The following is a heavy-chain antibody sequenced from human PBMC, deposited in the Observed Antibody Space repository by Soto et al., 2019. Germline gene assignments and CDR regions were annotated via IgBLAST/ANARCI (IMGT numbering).Heavy chain of an antibody. CDR2: IYHSGST. CDR1: GGSVSSGSYY. Sequence: QVQLQESGPGLVKPSETLSLTCTVSGGSVSSGSYYWGWIRQPPGKGLEWIGYIYHSGSTNYNPSLQSRVTMSVDQSQNPFSLSLTSVTAADTAVYYCARLSAAWFDPWGQGTLVTVAS. D-gene: IGHD6-19*01. J-gene: IGHJ5*02. CDR3: ARLSAAWFDP. V-gene: IGHV4-61*01.